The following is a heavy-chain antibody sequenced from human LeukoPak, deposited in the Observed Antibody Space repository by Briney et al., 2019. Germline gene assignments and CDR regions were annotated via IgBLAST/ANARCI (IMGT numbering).Heavy chain of an antibody. V-gene: IGHV3-23*01. CDR1: GFTFTSYS. D-gene: IGHD1-26*01. CDR3: AKDPIFSGSYGVFDY. CDR2: IIDSGNSI. Sequence: GGSLRLSCAASGFTFTSYSMNWVRQAPGKGLEWVSTIIDSGNSIYYADSAEGRFTISRDNSKNTLYLQMNSLRAGDTAVYYCAKDPIFSGSYGVFDYWGLGTLVTVSS. J-gene: IGHJ4*02.